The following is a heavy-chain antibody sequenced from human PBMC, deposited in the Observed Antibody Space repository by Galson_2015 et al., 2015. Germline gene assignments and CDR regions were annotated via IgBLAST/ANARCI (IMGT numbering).Heavy chain of an antibody. D-gene: IGHD2-2*02. V-gene: IGHV3-21*01. Sequence: SLRLSCAASGFTFSSYSMNWVRQAPGKGLEWVSSISSSSSYIYYADSVKGRFTISRDNAKNSLYLQMNSLRAEDTAVYYCARGRYCSSTSCYIHAFDIWGQGTMVTVSS. CDR1: GFTFSSYS. CDR2: ISSSSSYI. CDR3: ARGRYCSSTSCYIHAFDI. J-gene: IGHJ3*02.